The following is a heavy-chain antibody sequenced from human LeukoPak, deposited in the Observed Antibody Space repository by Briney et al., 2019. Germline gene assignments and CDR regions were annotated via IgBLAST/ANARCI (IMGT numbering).Heavy chain of an antibody. CDR1: GFTFSSYG. CDR3: ARFIAAPYYFDY. Sequence: GGSLRLSCAASGFTFSSYGMHWVRQAPGKGLEWVSSISSSSYIYYADSVKGRFTISRDNAKNSLYLQMNSPRAEDTAVYYCARFIAAPYYFDYWGRGTLVTVSS. CDR2: ISSSSYI. D-gene: IGHD6-13*01. J-gene: IGHJ4*02. V-gene: IGHV3-21*01.